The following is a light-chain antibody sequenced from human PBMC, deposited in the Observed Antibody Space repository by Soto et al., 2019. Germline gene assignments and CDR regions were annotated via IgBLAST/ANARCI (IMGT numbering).Light chain of an antibody. J-gene: IGLJ1*01. Sequence: QSALTQPPSASGSPGQSVTTSCSGTSSDIGDHNLVSWYQQHPGKAPKLLIWGVTNRPSGVPHRFSGSKSGNTASLTVSGLQGEDEADYYCSSYAGSDNYVFGTGTKVTVL. CDR2: GVT. CDR1: SSDIGDHNL. CDR3: SSYAGSDNYV. V-gene: IGLV2-8*01.